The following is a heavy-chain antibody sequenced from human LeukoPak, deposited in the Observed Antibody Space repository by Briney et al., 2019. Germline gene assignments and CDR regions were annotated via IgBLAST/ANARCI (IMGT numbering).Heavy chain of an antibody. J-gene: IGHJ5*02. D-gene: IGHD6-13*01. CDR3: ARGVTFGSSWYGPYNWFDP. CDR2: ISAYNGNT. CDR1: GYTFTSYG. Sequence: ASVKVSCKASGYTFTSYGISWVRQAPGQGLEWMGRISAYNGNTNYAQKHQGRVSMTTDTSTSTAYMELRSLRSDDTAVYYCARGVTFGSSWYGPYNWFDPWGQGTLVSVSS. V-gene: IGHV1-18*04.